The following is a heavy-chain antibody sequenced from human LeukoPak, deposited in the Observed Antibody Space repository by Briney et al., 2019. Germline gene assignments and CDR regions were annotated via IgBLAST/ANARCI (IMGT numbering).Heavy chain of an antibody. CDR1: GYTLTELS. V-gene: IGHV1-24*01. Sequence: ASVKVSCKVSGYTLTELSMHWVRQAPGKGLEWMGGFDPEDGETIYAQKFQGRVTMTEDTSTDTAYMELSSLRSEDTAVYYCATVGGWYREVCLDYWGQGTLVTVSS. J-gene: IGHJ4*02. D-gene: IGHD6-19*01. CDR3: ATVGGWYREVCLDY. CDR2: FDPEDGET.